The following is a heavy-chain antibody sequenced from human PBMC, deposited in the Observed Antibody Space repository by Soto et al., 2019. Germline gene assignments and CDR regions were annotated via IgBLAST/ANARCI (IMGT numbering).Heavy chain of an antibody. V-gene: IGHV1-69*13. Sequence: SVKVSCKASGGTFSSYAISWVRQAPGQGLEWMGGIIPIFGTANYAQKFQGRVTITADESTSTAYMELSSLRSEDTAVYYCARGLTYLRFIESLAYYYYGMDVWGQGTTVTVSS. CDR3: ARGLTYLRFIESLAYYYYGMDV. D-gene: IGHD3-3*01. CDR2: IIPIFGTA. J-gene: IGHJ6*02. CDR1: GGTFSSYA.